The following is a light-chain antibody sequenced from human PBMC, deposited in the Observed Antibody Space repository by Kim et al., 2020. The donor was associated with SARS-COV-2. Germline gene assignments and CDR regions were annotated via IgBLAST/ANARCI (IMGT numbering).Light chain of an antibody. V-gene: IGKV1-5*03. CDR3: QQYNSYSPGT. J-gene: IGKJ2*02. CDR1: QSISSW. Sequence: ATVGERVPLPCRASQSISSWLAWYQQKPGKAPKLLIYKASSLESGVPSRFSGSGSGTEFTLTIRSLQPDDFATYYCQQYNSYSPGTFAQGTKLEI. CDR2: KAS.